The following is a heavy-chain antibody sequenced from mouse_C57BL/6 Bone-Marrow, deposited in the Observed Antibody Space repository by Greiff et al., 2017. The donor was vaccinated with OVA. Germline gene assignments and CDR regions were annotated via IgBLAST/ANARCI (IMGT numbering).Heavy chain of an antibody. CDR1: GYTFTDYY. J-gene: IGHJ2*01. D-gene: IGHD1-1*01. CDR3: ARNFIYYPYCFDY. Sequence: VQLQQSGPVLVKPGASVKMSCKASGYTFTDYYMNWVQQSHGKSLEWIGVINPYNGGTSYNQKFKGKATLTVDKSSSTAYMALNSLTSEDSAVYYCARNFIYYPYCFDYWGQGTTLTVSS. CDR2: INPYNGGT. V-gene: IGHV1-19*01.